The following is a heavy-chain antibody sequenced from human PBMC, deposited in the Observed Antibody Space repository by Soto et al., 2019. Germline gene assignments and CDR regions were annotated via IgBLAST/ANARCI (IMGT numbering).Heavy chain of an antibody. D-gene: IGHD3-22*01. Sequence: QVQLVQSGAEVKKPGSSVKVSCKASGGTFSSYAISWVRQAPGQGLEWMGGIIPIFGTANYAQKFQGRVTLTADESTRPSYMQLSSLSSEDTAVYYCASAYFDSREKIGYYGMAVWGQGTTVTVSS. J-gene: IGHJ6*02. V-gene: IGHV1-69*01. CDR3: ASAYFDSREKIGYYGMAV. CDR2: IIPIFGTA. CDR1: GGTFSSYA.